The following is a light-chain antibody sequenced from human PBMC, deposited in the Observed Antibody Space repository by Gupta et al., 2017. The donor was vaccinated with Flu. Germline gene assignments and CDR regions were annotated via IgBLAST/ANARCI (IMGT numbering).Light chain of an antibody. CDR3: LQQGNRHPIT. J-gene: IGKJ5*01. CDR1: LSVTTY. V-gene: IGKV3-11*01. CDR2: DAS. Sequence: DIVLTQSPVTLSLSPGERAPLSCRASLSVTTYVAWYQQKPGQAPRLLIYDASKRATGIPARFSSSGCGTDCTRTISSREAEDVAVYYCLQQGNRHPITFGQGTRVEI.